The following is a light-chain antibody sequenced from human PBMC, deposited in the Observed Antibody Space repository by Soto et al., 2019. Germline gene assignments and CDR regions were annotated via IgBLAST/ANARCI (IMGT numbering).Light chain of an antibody. V-gene: IGKV1-5*03. CDR3: QQYICYPYT. CDR2: KAS. CDR1: ESITPW. Sequence: DIQMTQSPSTLSASVGDRVTITCRASESITPWLAWYQQKPGKAPKLLIYKASTLESGVPSRFSGSGSETEFTLTITSLQPDYSATYYCQQYICYPYTFGQSTKLEIK. J-gene: IGKJ2*01.